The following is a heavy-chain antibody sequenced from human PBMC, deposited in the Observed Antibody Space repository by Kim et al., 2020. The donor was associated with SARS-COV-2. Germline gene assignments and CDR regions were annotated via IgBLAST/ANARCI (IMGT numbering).Heavy chain of an antibody. CDR3: ARDTSGYDSRTSLNYFDY. J-gene: IGHJ4*02. V-gene: IGHV6-1*01. D-gene: IGHD5-12*01. CDR2: TYYRSKWYN. CDR1: GDSVSSNSAA. Sequence: SQTLSLTCAISGDSVSSNSAAWNWIRQSPSRGLEWLGRTYYRSKWYNDYAVSVKSRITINPDTSKNQFSLQLNSVTPEDTAVYYCARDTSGYDSRTSLNYFDYWGQGTLVTVSS.